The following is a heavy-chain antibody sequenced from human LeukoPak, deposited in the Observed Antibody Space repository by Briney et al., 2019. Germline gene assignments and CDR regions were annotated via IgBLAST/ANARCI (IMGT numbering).Heavy chain of an antibody. CDR3: ATGGDPHDAFDI. CDR2: ISGSGGST. CDR1: GFTFSSYA. D-gene: IGHD2-21*02. V-gene: IGHV3-23*01. J-gene: IGHJ3*02. Sequence: GGSLRLSCAASGFTFSSYAMSWVRQAPGKGLEWVSAISGSGGSTYYADSVKGRFTISRDNSKNTLYLQMNSLRAEDTAVYYCATGGDPHDAFDIWGQGTMVTVSS.